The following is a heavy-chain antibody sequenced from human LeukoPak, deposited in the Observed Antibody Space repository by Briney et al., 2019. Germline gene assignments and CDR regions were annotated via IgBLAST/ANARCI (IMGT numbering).Heavy chain of an antibody. V-gene: IGHV1-46*01. Sequence: ASVKVSSKASGYTFTSYYMHWVRQAPGQGLEWMGIINPSGGSTSYAQKFQGRVTMTRDTSTSTVYMELSSLRSEDTAVYYCARRYYDSSGYYYDAFDIWGRGTMVTVSS. CDR3: ARRYYDSSGYYYDAFDI. CDR1: GYTFTSYY. J-gene: IGHJ3*02. D-gene: IGHD3-22*01. CDR2: INPSGGST.